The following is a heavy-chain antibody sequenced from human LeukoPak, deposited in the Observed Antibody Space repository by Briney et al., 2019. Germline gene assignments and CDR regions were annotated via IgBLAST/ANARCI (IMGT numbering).Heavy chain of an antibody. V-gene: IGHV3-7*01. D-gene: IGHD3-10*01. J-gene: IGHJ6*03. CDR2: IKQDGSEK. Sequence: GGSLRLSCAASGFTFSSYWMSWVRQAPGKGLEWVANIKQDGSEKYYVDSVKGRFTISRDNAKNSLYLQMNSLRAEDTAVYYCARGHTMLHVRSYYYYMDVGGKGTRV. CDR1: GFTFSSYW. CDR3: ARGHTMLHVRSYYYYMDV.